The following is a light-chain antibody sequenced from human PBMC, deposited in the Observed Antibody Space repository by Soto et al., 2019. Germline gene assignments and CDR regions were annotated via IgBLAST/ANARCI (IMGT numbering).Light chain of an antibody. CDR2: GAS. Sequence: EIVLTQSPGSLSLSPGERATLSCRASQSLSSSYLAWYQQKPGQAPRLLIYGASGRATGIPDRFSGSGSGTDFTLTISRLEPEDFAVYYCQQYGSSYTFGQGTKLEIK. CDR1: QSLSSSY. V-gene: IGKV3-20*01. CDR3: QQYGSSYT. J-gene: IGKJ2*01.